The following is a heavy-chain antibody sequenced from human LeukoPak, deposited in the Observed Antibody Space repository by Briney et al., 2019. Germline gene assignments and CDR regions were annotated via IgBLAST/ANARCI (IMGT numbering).Heavy chain of an antibody. J-gene: IGHJ4*02. CDR3: AREGGDIGSGYYLGLDY. V-gene: IGHV1-18*01. CDR2: ISAYNGNT. Sequence: GASVKVSCKASGYTFTSYGISWVRQAPRQGLEWMGWISAYNGNTNYAQKLQGRVTMTTDTSTSTAYMELRSLRSDDAAVYYCAREGGDIGSGYYLGLDYWGQGTLVTVSS. CDR1: GYTFTSYG. D-gene: IGHD3-22*01.